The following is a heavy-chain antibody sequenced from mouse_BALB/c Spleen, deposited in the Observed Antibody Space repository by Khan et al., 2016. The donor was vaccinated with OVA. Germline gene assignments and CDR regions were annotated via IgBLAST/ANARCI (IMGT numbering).Heavy chain of an antibody. D-gene: IGHD1-1*02. CDR2: ISSGGTT. V-gene: IGHV5-6-5*01. CDR3: ARDYWFTY. CDR1: GFTFSNYA. Sequence: EVELVESGGDLVKPGGSLKLSCAASGFTFSNYAMSWVRQTPEKRLEWVASISSGGTTYYPDSVKGRFTISRDNARNILYLQMNSLRPEDTAMFYCARDYWFTYWGQGTLVTVSA. J-gene: IGHJ3*01.